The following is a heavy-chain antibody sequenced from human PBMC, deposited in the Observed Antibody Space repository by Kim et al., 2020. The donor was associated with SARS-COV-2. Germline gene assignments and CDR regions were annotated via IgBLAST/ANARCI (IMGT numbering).Heavy chain of an antibody. CDR2: IKQDGSEK. J-gene: IGHJ5*02. Sequence: GGSLRLSCAASGFTFSSYWMSWVRQAPGKGLEWVANIKQDGSEKYYVDSVKGRFTISRDNAKNSLYLQMNSLRAEDTAVYYCARAPKPPGIAVAGTAWFDPWGQGTLVTVSS. D-gene: IGHD6-19*01. V-gene: IGHV3-7*01. CDR3: ARAPKPPGIAVAGTAWFDP. CDR1: GFTFSSYW.